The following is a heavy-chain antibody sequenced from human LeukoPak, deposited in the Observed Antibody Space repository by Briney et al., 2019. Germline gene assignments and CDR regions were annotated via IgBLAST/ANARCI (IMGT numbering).Heavy chain of an antibody. Sequence: GASVKVSCKASGYTFTSYGISWVRQAPGQGLEWMGWISAYNGNTNYAQKLQGRVTMTTDTSTSTAYMELRSLRSDDTAVYYCARAPATPKWDYYYGMDVWGQGTMVTVSS. CDR2: ISAYNGNT. V-gene: IGHV1-18*01. J-gene: IGHJ6*02. CDR1: GYTFTSYG. D-gene: IGHD5-12*01. CDR3: ARAPATPKWDYYYGMDV.